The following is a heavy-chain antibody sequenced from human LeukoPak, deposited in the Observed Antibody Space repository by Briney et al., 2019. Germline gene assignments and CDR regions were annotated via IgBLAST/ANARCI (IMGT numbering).Heavy chain of an antibody. D-gene: IGHD3-10*01. CDR3: ARDGYYGSGSNL. CDR1: GGSISSSSYY. Sequence: SETLSLTCTVSGGSISSSSYYWGWIRQPPGKGLEWIGSIYYSGSTYYNPSLKSRVTISVDTSKNQFSLKLSTVTAADTAVYYCARDGYYGSGSNLWGQGTLVTVSS. V-gene: IGHV4-39*07. J-gene: IGHJ5*02. CDR2: IYYSGST.